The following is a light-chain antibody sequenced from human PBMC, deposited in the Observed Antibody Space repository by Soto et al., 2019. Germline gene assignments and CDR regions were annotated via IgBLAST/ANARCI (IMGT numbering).Light chain of an antibody. Sequence: DIQMTQSPSTPSASLGDRVNNTCPASQNNSNRLDWYQQKPGKAPKLLIYDASSLENGVPSRFSGSGSGTEFTLTLSSLQPDDFATYYCQQYYSYWTFGQGTKVDIK. CDR1: QNNSNR. CDR3: QQYYSYWT. J-gene: IGKJ1*01. CDR2: DAS. V-gene: IGKV1-5*01.